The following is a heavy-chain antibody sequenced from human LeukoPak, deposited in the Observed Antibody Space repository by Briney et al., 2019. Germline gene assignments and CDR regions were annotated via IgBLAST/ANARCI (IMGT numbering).Heavy chain of an antibody. D-gene: IGHD3-16*02. CDR2: IYYSGTT. CDR1: GGSISSYY. Sequence: SETLSLTCTVSGGSISSYYWNWIRQPPGKGLEWIGFIYYSGTTNYNPSLKSRVTISVDTSKNQFSLKLSSVTAADTAVYYCARGGSYVWGSYRLKSWFDPWGQGALVTVSS. V-gene: IGHV4-59*01. J-gene: IGHJ5*02. CDR3: ARGGSYVWGSYRLKSWFDP.